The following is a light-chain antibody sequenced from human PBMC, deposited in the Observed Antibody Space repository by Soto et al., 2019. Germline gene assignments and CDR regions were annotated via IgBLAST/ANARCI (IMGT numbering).Light chain of an antibody. CDR3: QQRSRWIT. CDR2: DTS. V-gene: IGKV3-11*01. Sequence: EIVMTHSPSTLSVAPGETATVSCRASQSVRSNLAWYQQKPGQAPRLLIYDTSNRATGVPARFSGSGSGTDFTLTISSLEPEDFAVYYCQQRSRWITFGQGTRLEIK. CDR1: QSVRSN. J-gene: IGKJ5*01.